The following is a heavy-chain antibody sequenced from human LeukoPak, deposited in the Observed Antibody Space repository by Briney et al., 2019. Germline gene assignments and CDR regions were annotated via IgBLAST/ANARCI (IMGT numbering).Heavy chain of an antibody. CDR2: IYYSGST. CDR3: ACRSGDAFDI. D-gene: IGHD3-10*01. CDR1: GGSISSSSYY. Sequence: SETLSLTCTVSGGSISSSSYYWGWIRQPPGKGLEWIGSIYYSGSTYYNPSLKSRVTISVDTSKNQFSLKLSSVTAADTAVYYCACRSGDAFDIWGQGIMVTVSS. V-gene: IGHV4-39*01. J-gene: IGHJ3*02.